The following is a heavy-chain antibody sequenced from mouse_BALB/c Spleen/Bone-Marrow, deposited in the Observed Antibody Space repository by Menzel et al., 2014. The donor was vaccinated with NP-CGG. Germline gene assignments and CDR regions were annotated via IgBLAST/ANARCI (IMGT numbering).Heavy chain of an antibody. CDR2: INPSTGYT. CDR3: ARQITTVDYAMDY. J-gene: IGHJ4*01. V-gene: IGHV1-7*01. CDR1: GYTFTSYW. D-gene: IGHD1-1*01. Sequence: VQLQQSGAELAKPGASVKMSCKASGYTFTSYWMHWVKQRPGQGLEWIGYINPSTGYTEYNQKFKDKATLTADKSSSTVYMQLSSLTSEDSAVYYCARQITTVDYAMDYWGQGTSVTVSS.